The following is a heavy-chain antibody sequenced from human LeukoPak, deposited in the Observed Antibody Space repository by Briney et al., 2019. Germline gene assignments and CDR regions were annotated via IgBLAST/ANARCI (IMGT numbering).Heavy chain of an antibody. J-gene: IGHJ3*01. V-gene: IGHV3-23*01. CDR3: ARDIELST. CDR1: GFTFSISA. CDR2: ISYRGYNA. Sequence: GGSLRLSCAASGFTFSISAMSWVRQAPGKGLDWVSLISYRGYNAYYADSVRGRFTISRDNSKDTLYLHMHSLRAEDTAIYYCARDIELSTWGLGTMVTVSS. D-gene: IGHD3-16*02.